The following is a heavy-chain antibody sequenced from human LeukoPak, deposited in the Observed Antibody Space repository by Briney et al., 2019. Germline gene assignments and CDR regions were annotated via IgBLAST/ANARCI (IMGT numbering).Heavy chain of an antibody. CDR2: IVVGSCKT. Sequence: SVKVSCKASGFTFTSSAVQLVRQARGQRLEWIGWIVVGSCKTNYEQKFQERVTITRDMSISTVYMELSSLRSEDTAVYYCAAAQNYYGSGREYFQHWGQGTLVTVSS. V-gene: IGHV1-58*01. D-gene: IGHD3-10*01. CDR3: AAAQNYYGSGREYFQH. J-gene: IGHJ1*01. CDR1: GFTFTSSA.